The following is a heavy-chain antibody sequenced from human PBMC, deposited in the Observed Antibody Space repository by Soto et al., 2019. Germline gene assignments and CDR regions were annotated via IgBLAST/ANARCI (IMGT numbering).Heavy chain of an antibody. CDR3: ARVDCTSCYYSAYYYYYGMDV. Sequence: GGSLRLSCAASGFTFSSYWMHWVRQAPGKGLVWVSRINSDGSSTSYADSVKGRFTISRDNAKNTLYLQMNSLRAEDTAVYYCARVDCTSCYYSAYYYYYGMDVWGQGTTVTVSS. CDR2: INSDGSST. J-gene: IGHJ6*02. D-gene: IGHD2-2*01. V-gene: IGHV3-74*01. CDR1: GFTFSSYW.